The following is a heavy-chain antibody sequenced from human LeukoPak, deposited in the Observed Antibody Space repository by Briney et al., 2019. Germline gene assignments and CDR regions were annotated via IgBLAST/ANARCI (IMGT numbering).Heavy chain of an antibody. CDR3: ARGVVPAATQASFYYYYYMDV. CDR2: IIPIFGTA. Sequence: SVKVSCTASGATFTSYAISWVRQAPGQGLEWMGGIIPIFGTANSSQKFQGRVTITTDESTSKAYMELSSMRSEDTAVYYCARGVVPAATQASFYYYYYMDVWGKGTTVTVSS. J-gene: IGHJ6*03. V-gene: IGHV1-69*05. D-gene: IGHD2-2*01. CDR1: GATFTSYA.